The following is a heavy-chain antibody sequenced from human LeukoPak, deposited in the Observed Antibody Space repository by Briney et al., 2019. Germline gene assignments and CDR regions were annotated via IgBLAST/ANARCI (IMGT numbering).Heavy chain of an antibody. Sequence: SGGSLRLSCAASGFTFSSYAMSWVRQAPGKGLEWVSAISGSGGSTYYADSVKGRFTISRDNSKNTLYLQMNSLRAEDTAVYYCAKLSYYDILTGYPSFDYWGQGTLVTVSS. CDR2: ISGSGGST. V-gene: IGHV3-23*01. CDR1: GFTFSSYA. D-gene: IGHD3-9*01. J-gene: IGHJ4*02. CDR3: AKLSYYDILTGYPSFDY.